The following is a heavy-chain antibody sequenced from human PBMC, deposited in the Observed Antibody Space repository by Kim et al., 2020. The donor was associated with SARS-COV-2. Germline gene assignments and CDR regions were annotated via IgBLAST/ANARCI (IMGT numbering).Heavy chain of an antibody. CDR3: AREWGLYSGYDYYYFGLDV. Sequence: ASVKVSCKASGYTFTGYQLHWVRLAPGQGLEWVGRINPNSGDSRSAQKFQGWVTLTRDTSTATAYLELTRLTSDDTAVYFCAREWGLYSGYDYYYFGLDVWGQGTAVTVSS. V-gene: IGHV1-2*04. J-gene: IGHJ6*02. CDR1: GYTFTGYQ. CDR2: INPNSGDS. D-gene: IGHD5-12*01.